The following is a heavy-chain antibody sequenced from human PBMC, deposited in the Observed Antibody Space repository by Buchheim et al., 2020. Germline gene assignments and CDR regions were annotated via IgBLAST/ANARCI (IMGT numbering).Heavy chain of an antibody. Sequence: EVQLVESGGGLVQPGGSLRLSCAASGFTFSSYEMNWVRQAPGKGLEWVSYISSSGSTIYYADSVKGRFTISRDNAKNSLYLQMNSLRAEDTAVYYCARISIYDSSGYRVGEAFDIWGQGT. CDR1: GFTFSSYE. D-gene: IGHD3-22*01. V-gene: IGHV3-48*03. J-gene: IGHJ3*02. CDR3: ARISIYDSSGYRVGEAFDI. CDR2: ISSSGSTI.